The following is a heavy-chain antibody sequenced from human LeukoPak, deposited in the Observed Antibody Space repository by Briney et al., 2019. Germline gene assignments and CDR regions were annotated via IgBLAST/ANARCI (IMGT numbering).Heavy chain of an antibody. Sequence: SETLSLTCTVSGGSISSYYWSWIRQPAGKGLEWIGRIYTSGSTNYNPSLKSRATMSVDTSKNQFSLKLSSVTAADTAVYYCARYYYDSSGYYLDYWGQGTLVTVSS. V-gene: IGHV4-4*07. D-gene: IGHD3-22*01. CDR2: IYTSGST. CDR3: ARYYYDSSGYYLDY. J-gene: IGHJ4*02. CDR1: GGSISSYY.